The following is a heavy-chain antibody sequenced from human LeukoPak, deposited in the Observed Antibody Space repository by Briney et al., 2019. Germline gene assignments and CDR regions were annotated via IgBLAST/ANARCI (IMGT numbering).Heavy chain of an antibody. CDR2: ISPDGSST. D-gene: IGHD2-21*02. V-gene: IGHV3-74*03. CDR3: ATAWSF. Sequence: PGGSLRLSCVASQFTFKNYWMHWVRQAPGRGLVWLSYISPDGSSTTYADSVRGRSTISRDNAKNTLYLQMNSLRADDTAVYFCATAWSFWGQGTLVTVSS. CDR1: QFTFKNYW. J-gene: IGHJ4*02.